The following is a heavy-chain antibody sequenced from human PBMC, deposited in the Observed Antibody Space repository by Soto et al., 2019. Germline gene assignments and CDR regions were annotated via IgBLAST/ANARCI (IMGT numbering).Heavy chain of an antibody. J-gene: IGHJ4*02. CDR2: INPNSGGT. CDR1: GYTFTGYY. CDR3: ARDQVGSGWFYYFDY. V-gene: IGHV1-2*04. D-gene: IGHD6-19*01. Sequence: GALVKVSCKASGYTFTGYYMHWVRQAPGQGLEWMGWINPNSGGTNYAQKFQGWVTMTRDTSISTAYMELSRLRSDDTAVYYCARDQVGSGWFYYFDYWGQGTLVTVSS.